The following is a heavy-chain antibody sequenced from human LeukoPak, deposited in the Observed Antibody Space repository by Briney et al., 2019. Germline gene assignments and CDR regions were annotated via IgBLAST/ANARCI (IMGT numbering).Heavy chain of an antibody. V-gene: IGHV3-23*01. Sequence: GASLSLARSASAPSLIRYAMSCVPPAPGKGLEWVLSISGSGDNTYYAESVKGRFTISRDNSKNTLFLQMNSLRAEDTAVFCCAKRSGYTTGWFFDFWGQGTLVTVSS. D-gene: IGHD6-19*01. CDR3: AKRSGYTTGWFFDF. J-gene: IGHJ4*02. CDR1: APSLIRYA. CDR2: ISGSGDNT.